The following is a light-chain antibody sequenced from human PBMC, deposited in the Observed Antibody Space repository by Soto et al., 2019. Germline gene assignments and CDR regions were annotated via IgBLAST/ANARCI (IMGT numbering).Light chain of an antibody. V-gene: IGKV3-15*01. J-gene: IGKJ2*01. CDR2: GAS. CDR3: QHYNNLPFT. CDR1: QSVSSN. Sequence: EIVMTQSPATLSVSPGERATLSCRASQSVSSNLAWYQQKPGQAPTLLIYGASARATGIPARFSGSGSGTEFSLTISSLQSEDFAVYYCQHYNNLPFTVGQGTKLEIK.